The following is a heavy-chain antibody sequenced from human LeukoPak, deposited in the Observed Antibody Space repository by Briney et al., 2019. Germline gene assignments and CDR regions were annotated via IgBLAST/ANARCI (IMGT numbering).Heavy chain of an antibody. CDR2: ISYDGSNK. D-gene: IGHD3-10*01. V-gene: IGHV3-30*04. CDR1: GFTFSSYA. J-gene: IGHJ4*02. CDR3: ASIYGSGSYHPGTDY. Sequence: PGGSLRLSCAASGFTFSSYAMSWVRQAPGKGLEWVAVISYDGSNKYYADSVKGRFTISRDNSKNTLYLQMNSLRAEDTAVYYCASIYGSGSYHPGTDYWGQGTLVTVSS.